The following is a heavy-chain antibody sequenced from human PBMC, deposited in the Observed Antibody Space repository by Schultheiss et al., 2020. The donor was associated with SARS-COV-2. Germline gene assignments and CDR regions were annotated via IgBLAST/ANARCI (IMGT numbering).Heavy chain of an antibody. CDR3: ARDAKFYYGMDV. V-gene: IGHV1-46*01. CDR1: GYTFTSYG. Sequence: ASVKVSCKASGYTFTSYGISWVRQAPGQGLEWMGIINPSGGSTSYAQKFQGRVTMTRDTSTSTVYMELSSLRSEDTAVYYCARDAKFYYGMDVWGQGTTVTVSS. J-gene: IGHJ6*02. CDR2: INPSGGST.